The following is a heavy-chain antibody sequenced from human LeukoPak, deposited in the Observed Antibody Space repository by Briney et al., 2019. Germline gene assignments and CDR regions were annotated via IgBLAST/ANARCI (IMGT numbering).Heavy chain of an antibody. Sequence: SETLSLTCAVYGGSFSGYYWSWLRQPPGKGLEWIGEINHSGRTNYNPSLKSRVTISVDTSKNKFSLKLSSVTAADTAVYYCARDSDIGYAAYWSQGTLVTVSS. CDR2: INHSGRT. D-gene: IGHD5-12*01. V-gene: IGHV4-34*01. CDR3: ARDSDIGYAAY. J-gene: IGHJ4*02. CDR1: GGSFSGYY.